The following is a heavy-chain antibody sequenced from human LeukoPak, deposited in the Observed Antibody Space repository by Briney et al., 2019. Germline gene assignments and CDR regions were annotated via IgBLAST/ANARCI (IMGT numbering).Heavy chain of an antibody. CDR2: ISRSGSTI. CDR3: ASLRNLSPLMVRFALEDY. D-gene: IGHD3-10*01. J-gene: IGHJ4*02. V-gene: IGHV3-48*04. Sequence: PGGSLLLSCAASGFTFSSYAMSWVRQAPGKGLGGVSYISRSGSTIYYADSVKGRFTISRDNAKNSLYLQMNSLRAEDTAVYYCASLRNLSPLMVRFALEDYWGQGTLVTVSS. CDR1: GFTFSSYA.